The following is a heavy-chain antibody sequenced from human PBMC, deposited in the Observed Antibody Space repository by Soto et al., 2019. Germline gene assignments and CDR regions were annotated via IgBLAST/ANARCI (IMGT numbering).Heavy chain of an antibody. V-gene: IGHV1-8*01. Sequence: GQGLEWMGWMKPKSGDTGYAPKFQGRVNMTRNTSTGTAYMELSSLISEDTAVYYCARRRAVVAARPYYYYSMDVWGQGTTVTVSS. CDR2: MKPKSGDT. D-gene: IGHD6-6*01. CDR3: ARRRAVVAARPYYYYSMDV. J-gene: IGHJ6*02.